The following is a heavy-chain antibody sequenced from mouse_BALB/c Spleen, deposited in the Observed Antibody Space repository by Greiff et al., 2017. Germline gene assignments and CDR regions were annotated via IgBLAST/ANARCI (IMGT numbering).Heavy chain of an antibody. CDR2: IWSGGST. V-gene: IGHV2-2*02. CDR3: ARRGNYGRGSFAY. J-gene: IGHJ3*01. D-gene: IGHD1-1*01. Sequence: VKLVESGPGLVQPSQSLSITCTVSGFSLTSYGVHWVRQSPGKGLEWLGVIWSGGSTDYNAAFISRLSISKDNSKSQVFFKMNSLQANDTAIYYCARRGNYGRGSFAYWGQGTLVTVSA. CDR1: GFSLTSYG.